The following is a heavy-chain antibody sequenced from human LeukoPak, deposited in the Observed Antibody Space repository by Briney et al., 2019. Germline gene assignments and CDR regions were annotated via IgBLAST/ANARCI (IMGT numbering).Heavy chain of an antibody. CDR1: GYTLTQLS. V-gene: IGHV1-24*01. D-gene: IGHD2-15*01. Sequence: ASVKVSCQVSGYTLTQLSMHWVRQAPGKGLEWGGGFDPEDGETIYAQKFQGRVTMTEDVSTDTAYMELSSLRSEDTAVYYCATGSNWFDPWGQGTLVTVSS. CDR3: ATGSNWFDP. CDR2: FDPEDGET. J-gene: IGHJ5*02.